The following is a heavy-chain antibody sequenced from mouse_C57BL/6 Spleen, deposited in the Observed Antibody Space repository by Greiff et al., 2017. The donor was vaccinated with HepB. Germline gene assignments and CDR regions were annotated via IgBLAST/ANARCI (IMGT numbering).Heavy chain of an antibody. CDR3: ARWLLRGNAMDY. CDR2: INPNNGGT. CDR1: GYTFTDYN. J-gene: IGHJ4*01. Sequence: VQLQQSGPELAKPGASVKMSCKASGYTFTDYNMHWVKQSHGKSLEWIGYINPNNGGTSYNQKFKGKATLTVNKSSSTAYMELRSLTSEDSAVYYCARWLLRGNAMDYWGQGTSVTVSS. D-gene: IGHD2-3*01. V-gene: IGHV1-22*01.